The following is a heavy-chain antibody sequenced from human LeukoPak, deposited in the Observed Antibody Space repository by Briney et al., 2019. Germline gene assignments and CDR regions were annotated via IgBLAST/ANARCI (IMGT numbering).Heavy chain of an antibody. V-gene: IGHV4-30-2*01. CDR1: GGSISSGGYS. D-gene: IGHD3-22*01. CDR3: ARGLDYDSSGYYDY. Sequence: SETLSLTCAVSGGSISSGGYSWSWLRQPPGEGLEWIGYIYHSGSTYYNPSLKSRVTISVDRSKNQFSLKLSSATAADTAVYYCARGLDYDSSGYYDYWGQGTLVTVSS. CDR2: IYHSGST. J-gene: IGHJ4*02.